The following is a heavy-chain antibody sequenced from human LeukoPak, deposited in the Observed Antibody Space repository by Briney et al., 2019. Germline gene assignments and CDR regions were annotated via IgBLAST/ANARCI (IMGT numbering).Heavy chain of an antibody. V-gene: IGHV4-39*07. CDR1: GGSISSSSYY. D-gene: IGHD2-15*01. Sequence: SETLSLTCTVSGGSISSSSYYWGWIRQPPGKWLEWIGSIDYSGSTYYNPSLKSRVTISVDTSKNQFSLKLSSVTAADTAVYYCARGYCSGGSCYSYYYYNYMDVWGKGTTVTVSS. J-gene: IGHJ6*03. CDR3: ARGYCSGGSCYSYYYYNYMDV. CDR2: IDYSGST.